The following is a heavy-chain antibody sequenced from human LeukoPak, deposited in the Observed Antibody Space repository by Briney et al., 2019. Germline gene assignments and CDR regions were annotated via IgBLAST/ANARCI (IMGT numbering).Heavy chain of an antibody. D-gene: IGHD5-12*01. Sequence: SETLSLTCTVSGDSISSSSYCWDWIRQPPGKGLEWIGKIYNSANTHYDPSLKTRITMSVDTSKNQFSLKLNSVTAADTGIYYCARHSRSAYTGYENAFDIWGQGTMVTVSS. V-gene: IGHV4-39*01. CDR3: ARHSRSAYTGYENAFDI. J-gene: IGHJ3*02. CDR2: IYNSANT. CDR1: GDSISSSSYC.